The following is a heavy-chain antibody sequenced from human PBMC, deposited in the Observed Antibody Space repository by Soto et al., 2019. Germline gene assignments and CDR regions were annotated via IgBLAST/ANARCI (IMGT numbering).Heavy chain of an antibody. CDR2: ISSSGGST. V-gene: IGHV3-23*01. CDR1: AFTFRRNA. D-gene: IGHD1-26*01. Sequence: GGAWRVPWTASAFTFRRNALIGCRQPPEKGMKWVSAISSSGGSTYYADSVKGRFTMSRDNSKNTLYLQMNSLRAEDTAVYYCAKAMTSGIFFFSYSYYCTHF. CDR3: AKAMTSGIFFFSYSYYCTHF. J-gene: IGHJ6*01.